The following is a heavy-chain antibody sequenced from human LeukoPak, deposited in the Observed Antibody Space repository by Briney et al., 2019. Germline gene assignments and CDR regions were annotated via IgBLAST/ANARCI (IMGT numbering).Heavy chain of an antibody. CDR2: MNPNSGNT. Sequence: ASVKVSCKASGHTFTSYDINWVRQATGQGLEWMGWMNPNSGNTGYAQKFQGRVTMTRNTSISTAYMELSSLRFEDTAVYYCARVMRRGYYFDYWGQGTLVTVSS. CDR3: ARVMRRGYYFDY. J-gene: IGHJ4*02. D-gene: IGHD3-10*01. CDR1: GHTFTSYD. V-gene: IGHV1-8*01.